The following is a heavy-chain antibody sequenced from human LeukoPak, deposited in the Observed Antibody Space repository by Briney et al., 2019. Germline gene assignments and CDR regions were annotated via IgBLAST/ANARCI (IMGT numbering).Heavy chain of an antibody. J-gene: IGHJ4*02. CDR1: GFDFSDFY. CDR3: AKGLCTSAGCFAGDS. V-gene: IGHV3-72*01. CDR2: IRNKANSYIT. D-gene: IGHD2-2*01. Sequence: GGSLRLSCVASGFDFSDFYMDWVRQTPGKELEWVGRIRNKANSYITEYAASVKGRFIISRDDFTNSMYLQMKNLKTEDTAMYYCAKGLCTSAGCFAGDSWGQGTLVTVSS.